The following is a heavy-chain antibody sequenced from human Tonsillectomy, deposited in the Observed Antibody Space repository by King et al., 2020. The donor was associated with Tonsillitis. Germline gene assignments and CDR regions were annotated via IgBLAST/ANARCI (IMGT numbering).Heavy chain of an antibody. Sequence: VQLVESGGGVVQPGRSLKLSCAASGFTFRSFGIHWVRQAPGKGLEWVAAISYDGSNKYHGDSVKGRFTISRDNTKNTLYLQMNSLRAEDTAVYYCVKDSRSNGMDVWGQGTTVTVSS. J-gene: IGHJ6*02. CDR3: VKDSRSNGMDV. V-gene: IGHV3-30*18. CDR2: ISYDGSNK. CDR1: GFTFRSFG. D-gene: IGHD2-2*01.